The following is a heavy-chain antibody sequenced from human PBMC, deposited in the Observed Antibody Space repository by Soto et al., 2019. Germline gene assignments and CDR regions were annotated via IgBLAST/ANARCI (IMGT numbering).Heavy chain of an antibody. Sequence: VGSLRLSCAASRFTFSSYSMSWVRQAPGKGLEWVSGFRGSGDDGTTYYADSVKGRFTISRDNSKNMLFLQMNSLRAEDTAIYYCAKKVNSGPGSKYFDYWGQRTQVTVSS. D-gene: IGHD3-10*01. CDR3: AKKVNSGPGSKYFDY. V-gene: IGHV3-23*01. CDR1: RFTFSSYS. J-gene: IGHJ4*02. CDR2: FRGSGDDGTT.